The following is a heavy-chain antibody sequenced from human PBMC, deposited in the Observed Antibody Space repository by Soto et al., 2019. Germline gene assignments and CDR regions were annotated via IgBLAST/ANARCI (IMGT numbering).Heavy chain of an antibody. D-gene: IGHD2-15*01. CDR2: ISCYNGDT. CDR1: GYTFTHHS. J-gene: IGHJ3*02. CDR3: ARAFSQLSDFVAEGAFDI. Sequence: GASVKVSCKASGYTFTHHSISWVRQAPGQGLEWMGWISCYNGDTKYAQTLQGRVTMTTDTSTSTAYMELSSLRSDDTAVYYCARAFSQLSDFVAEGAFDIWGQGTMVTVSS. V-gene: IGHV1-18*01.